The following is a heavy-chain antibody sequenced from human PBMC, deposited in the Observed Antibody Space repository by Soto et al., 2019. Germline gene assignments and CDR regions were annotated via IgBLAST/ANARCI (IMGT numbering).Heavy chain of an antibody. CDR3: PHTVAGTSGRELDL. CDR2: IYWDDDK. D-gene: IGHD2-21*02. CDR1: VFSLTSSGEA. V-gene: IGHV2-5*02. J-gene: IGHJ3*01. Sequence: QITLRESGPALVKPTQTLMLTCTFSVFSLTSSGEAVAWIRKPPGNALEWLGIIYWDDDKRYSPLLSNRTTFTKDASTNPLSLTMVDVDPSVSATSSCPHTVAGTSGRELDLWGHGARVTVSS.